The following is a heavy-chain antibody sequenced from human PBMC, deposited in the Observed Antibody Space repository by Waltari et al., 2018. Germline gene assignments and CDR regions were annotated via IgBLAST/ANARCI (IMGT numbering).Heavy chain of an antibody. J-gene: IGHJ4*02. V-gene: IGHV4-30-2*01. CDR2: IYHSGST. Sequence: QVQLQESGPGLVKPSQTLSLTCTVSGGSISSGGYSWSWIRRHPGKGLEWTGYIYHSGSTDATPSLKSRFTISVARSKNQSSLKLRAVTAADTAVYYWARATMVRGVITYYFDYWGQGTLVTVSS. D-gene: IGHD3-10*01. CDR3: ARATMVRGVITYYFDY. CDR1: GGSISSGGYS.